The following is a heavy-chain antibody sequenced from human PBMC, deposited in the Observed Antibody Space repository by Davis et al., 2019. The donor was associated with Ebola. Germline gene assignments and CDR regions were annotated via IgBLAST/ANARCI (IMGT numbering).Heavy chain of an antibody. Sequence: PGGSLRLSCAASGFTFSSYWMSWVRQAPGKGLEWVANIKQDGSEKYYVDSVKGRFTISRDNAKNSLYLQMNSLRAEDTAVYYCAREGQLVAALRNFDYWGQGTLVTVSS. CDR3: AREGQLVAALRNFDY. D-gene: IGHD6-6*01. CDR1: GFTFSSYW. J-gene: IGHJ4*02. CDR2: IKQDGSEK. V-gene: IGHV3-7*01.